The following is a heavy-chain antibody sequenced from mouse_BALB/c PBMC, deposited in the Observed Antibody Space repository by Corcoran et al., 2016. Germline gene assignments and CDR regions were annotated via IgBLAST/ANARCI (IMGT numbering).Heavy chain of an antibody. CDR2: INTYTGEP. CDR1: GYTFTNYG. CDR3: ARRSDRYAWFAY. J-gene: IGHJ3*01. Sequence: QIQLVQSGPELKKPGETVKISCKASGYTFTNYGMNWVKQAPGKGLKWMGWINTYTGEPTYADDFKGRFAFSFETSASTAYLQINNLKNEDTATYFCARRSDRYAWFAYWGQGTLVTVSA. D-gene: IGHD2-14*01. V-gene: IGHV9-3-1*01.